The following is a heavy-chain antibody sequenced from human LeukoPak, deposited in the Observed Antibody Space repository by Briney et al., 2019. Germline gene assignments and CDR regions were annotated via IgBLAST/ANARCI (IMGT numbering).Heavy chain of an antibody. CDR3: ARGVAAPGTGGLSWFDP. CDR2: IYYSGTT. CDR1: GGSISSYY. D-gene: IGHD6-13*01. J-gene: IGHJ5*02. Sequence: SETLSLTCTVSGGSISSYYWTWIRQPPGKGLEWIGYIYYSGTTNYNPSLKSRVTISVDTSKNQFFLKLSSVTAADTAVYYCARGVAAPGTGGLSWFDPWGQGTLVTVSS. V-gene: IGHV4-59*01.